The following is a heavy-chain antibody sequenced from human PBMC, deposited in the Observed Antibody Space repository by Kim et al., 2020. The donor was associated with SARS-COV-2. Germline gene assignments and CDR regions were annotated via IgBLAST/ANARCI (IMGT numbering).Heavy chain of an antibody. CDR3: ARDYDILTGYSACWDY. V-gene: IGHV1-18*01. J-gene: IGHJ4*02. CDR2: ISAYNGNT. D-gene: IGHD3-9*01. Sequence: ASVKVSCKASGYTFTSYGISWVRQAPGQGLEWMGWISAYNGNTNYAQKLQGRVTMTTDTSTSTAYMELRSLRSDDTAVYYCARDYDILTGYSACWDYWGQGTLVTVSS. CDR1: GYTFTSYG.